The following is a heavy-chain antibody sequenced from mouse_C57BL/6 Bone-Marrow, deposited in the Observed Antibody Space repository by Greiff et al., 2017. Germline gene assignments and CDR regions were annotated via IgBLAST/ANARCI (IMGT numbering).Heavy chain of an antibody. V-gene: IGHV1-50*01. J-gene: IGHJ2*01. Sequence: QVQLQQPGAELVKPGASVKLSCKASGYTFTSYWMQWVKQRPGPGLEWMGAIDPSVIYTNSNTKFKGKATMTVDTSSSTAYMQLSSLTSEDSAVYYCARSKTVVPFDYWGQGTTLTVSA. D-gene: IGHD1-1*01. CDR1: GYTFTSYW. CDR3: ARSKTVVPFDY. CDR2: IDPSVIYT.